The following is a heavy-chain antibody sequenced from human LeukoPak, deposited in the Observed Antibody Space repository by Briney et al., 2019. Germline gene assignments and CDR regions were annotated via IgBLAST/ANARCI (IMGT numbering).Heavy chain of an antibody. CDR2: VYYSGST. D-gene: IGHD3-9*01. V-gene: IGHV4-39*01. CDR1: GGSVSSTTYY. CDR3: ARLSKGRYFDYIFDY. Sequence: PSETLSLTCTVSGGSVSSTTYYWGWIRQPPGKGLEWIGNVYYSGSTYYNPSLKSRVTMSVDTSKNQLSLKMSSVTAADTAVYCARLSKGRYFDYIFDYWGQGTLVTVSS. J-gene: IGHJ4*02.